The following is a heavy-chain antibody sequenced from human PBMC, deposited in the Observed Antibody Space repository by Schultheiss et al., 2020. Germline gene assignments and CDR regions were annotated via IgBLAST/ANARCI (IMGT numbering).Heavy chain of an antibody. V-gene: IGHV3-48*03. CDR1: GFTFSSYE. CDR3: ARDGNEEDYYYGMDV. D-gene: IGHD4-23*01. J-gene: IGHJ6*02. Sequence: GGSLRLSCAASGFTFSSYEMNWVRQAPGKGLEWVSYISSSGSTIYYADSVKGRFTISRDNSKNTLYLQMNSLRAEDTAVYYCARDGNEEDYYYGMDVWGQAAAVPVTS. CDR2: ISSSGSTI.